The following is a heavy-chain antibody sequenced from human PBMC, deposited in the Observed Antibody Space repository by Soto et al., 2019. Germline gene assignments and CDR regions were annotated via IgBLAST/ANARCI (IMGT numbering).Heavy chain of an antibody. CDR1: GDSVSSNSAA. D-gene: IGHD6-6*01. J-gene: IGHJ6*03. Sequence: SQTLSLTCAISGDSVSSNSAAWNWIRQSPSRGLEWLGRTYYRSKWYNDYAVSVKSRITINPDTSKNQFSLQLNSVTPEDTAVYYCARGEYIAARSYYYMDVWGKGTTVTVSS. CDR3: ARGEYIAARSYYYMDV. CDR2: TYYRSKWYN. V-gene: IGHV6-1*01.